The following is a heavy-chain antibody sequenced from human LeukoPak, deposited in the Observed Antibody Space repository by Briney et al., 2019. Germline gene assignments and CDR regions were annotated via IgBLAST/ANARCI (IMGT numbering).Heavy chain of an antibody. Sequence: PGGSLRLSCAASGFTFSSYAMSWVRQAPGQGLEWVSSITGSGDSPYYADSVRGRFTNSRDNSENTLYLQMNSLRPEDTAVYYCAKDPNDQGYRSGPRFFDYWGQGTLVTVSS. D-gene: IGHD5-18*01. CDR1: GFTFSSYA. V-gene: IGHV3-23*01. CDR3: AKDPNDQGYRSGPRFFDY. CDR2: ITGSGDSP. J-gene: IGHJ4*02.